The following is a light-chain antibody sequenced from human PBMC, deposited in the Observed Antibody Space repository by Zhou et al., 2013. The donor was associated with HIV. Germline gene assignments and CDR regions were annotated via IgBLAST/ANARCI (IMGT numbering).Light chain of an antibody. V-gene: IGKV1-5*03. J-gene: IGKJ4*02. Sequence: IQLTQSPSSLSASVGDRVTITCRASRTISPWLAWYQQKPGGAPKLLVYQASTLESRVPSRFSGRGSGAEFHLSIVSLQPDDFATYYCQYYGDSSRTFGRGTRVEMK. CDR1: RTISPW. CDR2: QAS. CDR3: QYYGDSSRT.